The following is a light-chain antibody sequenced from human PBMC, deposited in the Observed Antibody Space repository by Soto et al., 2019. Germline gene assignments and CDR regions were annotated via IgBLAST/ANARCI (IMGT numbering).Light chain of an antibody. CDR1: MRDVGAYNF. V-gene: IGLV2-14*01. Sequence: QSALTQPASVSGSAGQSITISCSGTMRDVGAYNFVSWYQQHPGKAPKLIIYEVLNRPSGISSRFSGSRSGNTASLTISGLQPEDEGDYYCSAYTARSTLVFGGGTKLTVL. CDR2: EVL. J-gene: IGLJ3*02. CDR3: SAYTARSTLV.